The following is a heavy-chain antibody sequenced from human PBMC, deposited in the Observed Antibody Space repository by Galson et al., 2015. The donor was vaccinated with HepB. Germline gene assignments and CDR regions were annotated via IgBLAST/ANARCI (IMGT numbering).Heavy chain of an antibody. Sequence: SVKVSCKASGYTFTNYGISWVRQAPGQGLEWMGWISGYNGNTYYAQRLQGRVTMTTDTSTSTAYMELRSLRSDDTAVYYCARDCNFDSSGYYSRVHFDYWGRGTLVTVSS. CDR3: ARDCNFDSSGYYSRVHFDY. V-gene: IGHV1-18*01. D-gene: IGHD3-22*01. CDR2: ISGYNGNT. CDR1: GYTFTNYG. J-gene: IGHJ4*02.